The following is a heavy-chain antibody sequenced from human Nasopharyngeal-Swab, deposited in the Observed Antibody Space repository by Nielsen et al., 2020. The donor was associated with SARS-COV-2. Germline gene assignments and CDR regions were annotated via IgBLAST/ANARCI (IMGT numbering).Heavy chain of an antibody. J-gene: IGHJ3*01. CDR1: GHTFTYRY. Sequence: SVKVSCKASGHTFTYRYLHWVRQAPGQALEWMGWITPFNGNTNYAQKFQDRVIITTDRSMTTAYMELSSLRSEDTAMYYCATPSGIVGATNPFGAFAFWGQGTMVTVS. V-gene: IGHV1-45*02. D-gene: IGHD1-26*01. CDR3: ATPSGIVGATNPFGAFAF. CDR2: ITPFNGNT.